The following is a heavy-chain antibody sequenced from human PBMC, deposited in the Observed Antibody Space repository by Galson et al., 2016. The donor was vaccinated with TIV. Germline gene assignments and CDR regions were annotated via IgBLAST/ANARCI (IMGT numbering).Heavy chain of an antibody. V-gene: IGHV4-38-2*02. Sequence: ETLSLTCSVSGYSINSGYYWGWIRQPPGKGLQWIGSIYESGTTYYNPSLKSQLTMSVDTSKNQFSLKLSSVSAADTAVYYCVREGSTVTMHHYFGMDVWGQGTSVTVSS. J-gene: IGHJ6*02. CDR2: IYESGTT. CDR1: GYSINSGYY. D-gene: IGHD4-17*01. CDR3: VREGSTVTMHHYFGMDV.